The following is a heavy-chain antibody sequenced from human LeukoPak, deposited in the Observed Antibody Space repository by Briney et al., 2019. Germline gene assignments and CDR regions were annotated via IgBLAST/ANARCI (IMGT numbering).Heavy chain of an antibody. CDR3: ARDLRGKSFDY. CDR2: ISSSSSYI. CDR1: GFTFSSYE. J-gene: IGHJ4*02. Sequence: GGSLRLSCAASGFTFSSYEMNWVRQAPGKGLEWVSYISSSSSYIYYADSVKGRFTISRDNAKNSLYLQMNSLRAEDTAVYYCARDLRGKSFDYWGQGTLVTVSS. D-gene: IGHD3-16*01. V-gene: IGHV3-21*05.